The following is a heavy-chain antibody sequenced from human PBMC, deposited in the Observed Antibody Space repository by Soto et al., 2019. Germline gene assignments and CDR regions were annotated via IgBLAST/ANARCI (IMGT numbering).Heavy chain of an antibody. CDR1: GFTFTDYY. CDR2: ISPNSRVT. CDR3: TRDPRRAAC. Sequence: QVQLVQSGGGFVKPGESLRLSCEASGFTFTDYYMTWYRQTPGKGLECVSYISPNSRVTVYADSVKGRFSISRDNARNSVSLQMDSLTADDTAMYYCTRDPRRAACWGQGTLVIVSS. V-gene: IGHV3-11*06. D-gene: IGHD6-13*01. J-gene: IGHJ4*02.